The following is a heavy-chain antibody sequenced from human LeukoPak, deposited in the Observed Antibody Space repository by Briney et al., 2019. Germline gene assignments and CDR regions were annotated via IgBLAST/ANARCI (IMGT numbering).Heavy chain of an antibody. D-gene: IGHD5/OR15-5a*01. Sequence: ASLKLSCKASGFTFTSYGISWVRQAPGQGLEWVGWISTYNGNANYAQHPQGRVTMTTDTSTTTAYMELTMLRSEATAVNYFARVLSVYDRRAYYYCDMVVWGQGATVTVSS. CDR3: ARVLSVYDRRAYYYCDMVV. V-gene: IGHV1-18*01. CDR2: ISTYNGNA. J-gene: IGHJ6*01. CDR1: GFTFTSYG.